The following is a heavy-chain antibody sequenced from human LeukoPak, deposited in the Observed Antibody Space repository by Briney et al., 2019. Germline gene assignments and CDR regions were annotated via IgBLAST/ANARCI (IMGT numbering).Heavy chain of an antibody. V-gene: IGHV3-7*01. Sequence: PGGSLRLSCAASGFTFSSYWMSWVRQAPGKGLEWVANIKQDGSEKYYVDSVKGRFTISRDNAKNSLYLQMNSLRAEDTAVYYCARDPWGPNRGSGYDYWGQGTLVTVSS. CDR3: ARDPWGPNRGSGYDY. CDR1: GFTFSSYW. D-gene: IGHD3-22*01. J-gene: IGHJ4*02. CDR2: IKQDGSEK.